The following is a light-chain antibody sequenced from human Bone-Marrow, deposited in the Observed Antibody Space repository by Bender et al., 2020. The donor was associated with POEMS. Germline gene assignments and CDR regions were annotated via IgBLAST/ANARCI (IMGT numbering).Light chain of an antibody. CDR3: CSYVGTSIVI. Sequence: QSALTQPASVSGSPGQSITISCTGASSDFGTYNLVSWYQQHPGKAPKLMIYGDTKRPSGVSNRLSGSKSGNTASLTISGLQPEDEADYYCCSYVGTSIVIFGGGTKVTVL. V-gene: IGLV2-23*01. J-gene: IGLJ2*01. CDR1: SSDFGTYNL. CDR2: GDT.